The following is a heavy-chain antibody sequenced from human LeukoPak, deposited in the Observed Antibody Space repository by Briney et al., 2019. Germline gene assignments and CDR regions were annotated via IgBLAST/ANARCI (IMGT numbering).Heavy chain of an antibody. V-gene: IGHV4-4*02. CDR1: GDSISTNHW. Sequence: SGTLSLTCVVSGDSISTNHWWSWVRQPPGKGLEWIGEVYHSGSTNYNPSLKSRVTISVDKSKNLFSLRLTSVTAADTAVYYCALISRGIAVPGTELWGQGTLVTVSS. CDR3: ALISRGIAVPGTEL. D-gene: IGHD6-19*01. J-gene: IGHJ4*02. CDR2: VYHSGST.